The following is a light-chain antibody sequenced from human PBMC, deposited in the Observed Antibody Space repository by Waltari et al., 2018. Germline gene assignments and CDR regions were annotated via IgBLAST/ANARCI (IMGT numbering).Light chain of an antibody. CDR2: KAS. CDR1: QSISTW. Sequence: EIQMTQSPSTLSASVGDRVTITCRASQSISTWLAWYQQKPGKAPSLLIYKASSLESGVPSRFSGSGSGTEFTLTISSLQLDDFATYDCQQYNTYRTFGQGTKVEIQ. J-gene: IGKJ1*01. CDR3: QQYNTYRT. V-gene: IGKV1-5*03.